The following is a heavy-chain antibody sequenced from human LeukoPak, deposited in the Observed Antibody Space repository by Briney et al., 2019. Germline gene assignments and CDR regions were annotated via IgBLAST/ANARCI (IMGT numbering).Heavy chain of an antibody. CDR1: GGSISKDC. CDR3: ARDRAKYYASGMSSVFEF. V-gene: IGHV4-4*07. D-gene: IGHD3-10*01. CDR2: IYISGIT. J-gene: IGHJ4*02. Sequence: ASETLSLTCTVAGGSISKDCSSWIRQPAGKRLESIAHIYISGITNYNPSLKSRVTMSMDTSKNQFSLKLTSVAAADTAVYYCARDRAKYYASGMSSVFEFWGQGTLVTVSS.